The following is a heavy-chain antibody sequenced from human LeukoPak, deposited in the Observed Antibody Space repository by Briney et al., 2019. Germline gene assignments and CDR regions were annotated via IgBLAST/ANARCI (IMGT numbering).Heavy chain of an antibody. D-gene: IGHD6-13*01. V-gene: IGHV4-59*01. CDR1: GGSISSYY. CDR3: ARQSSSWFYWCFDL. Sequence: SETLSLTCTVSGGSISSYYWSWIRQPPGKGLEWIGYIYYSGSTNYNPSLKSRVTISVDTSKNQFSLKLSSVTAADTAVYYCARQSSSWFYWCFDLWGRGTLVTVSS. CDR2: IYYSGST. J-gene: IGHJ2*01.